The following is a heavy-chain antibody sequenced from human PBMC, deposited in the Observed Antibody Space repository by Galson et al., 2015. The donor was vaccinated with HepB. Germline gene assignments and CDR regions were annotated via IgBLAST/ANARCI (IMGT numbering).Heavy chain of an antibody. CDR3: ARGPDPRLEQQLVPFDY. J-gene: IGHJ4*02. CDR2: ISYDGSNK. CDR1: GFTFSSYA. V-gene: IGHV3-30-3*01. D-gene: IGHD6-13*01. Sequence: SLRLSCAASGFTFSSYAMHWVRQAPGKGLEWVAVISYDGSNKYYADSVKGRFTISRDNSKNTLYLQMNSLRAEDTAVYYCARGPDPRLEQQLVPFDYWGQGTLVTVSS.